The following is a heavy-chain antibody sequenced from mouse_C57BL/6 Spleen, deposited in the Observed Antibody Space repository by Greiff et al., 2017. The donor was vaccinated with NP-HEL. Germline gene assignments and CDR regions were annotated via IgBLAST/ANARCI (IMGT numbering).Heavy chain of an antibody. D-gene: IGHD1-1*01. Sequence: EVQLQQSGPVLVKPGASVKMSCKASGYTFTDYYMNWVKQSHGKSLEWIGVINPYNGGTSYNQKFKGKATLTVDKSSSTAYMELNSLTSEDSAVYYCARGFITTVVAQNWGQGTLVTVSA. CDR3: ARGFITTVVAQN. CDR1: GYTFTDYY. CDR2: INPYNGGT. J-gene: IGHJ3*01. V-gene: IGHV1-19*01.